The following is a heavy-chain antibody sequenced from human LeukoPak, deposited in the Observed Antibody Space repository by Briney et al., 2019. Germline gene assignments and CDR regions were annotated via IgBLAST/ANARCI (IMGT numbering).Heavy chain of an antibody. CDR3: ARPPLGDDAFDI. CDR2: IYYSGST. V-gene: IGHV4-39*01. D-gene: IGHD3-16*01. Sequence: PSETLSLTCTVSGGSISSSSYYWGWIRQPPGKGLEWIGSIYYSGSTYYNPSLKSRVTISVDTSKNQFSLKLSSVTAADTAVYYCARPPLGDDAFDIWGQGTMVTVSS. J-gene: IGHJ3*02. CDR1: GGSISSSSYY.